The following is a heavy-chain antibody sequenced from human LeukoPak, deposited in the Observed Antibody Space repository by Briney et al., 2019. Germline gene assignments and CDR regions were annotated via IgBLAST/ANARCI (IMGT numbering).Heavy chain of an antibody. CDR1: GGSITSSSYF. D-gene: IGHD3-3*01. V-gene: IGHV4-39*07. Sequence: SETLSLTCTVSGGSITSSSYFWGWIRQPPGKGLEWIGSIYYSGSTSYNPSLMSRVTMSVDTSKNQFSLKLSSVTAADTAVYYCARVPYYDFWSGGDAFDIWGQGTMVTVSS. CDR3: ARVPYYDFWSGGDAFDI. J-gene: IGHJ3*02. CDR2: IYYSGST.